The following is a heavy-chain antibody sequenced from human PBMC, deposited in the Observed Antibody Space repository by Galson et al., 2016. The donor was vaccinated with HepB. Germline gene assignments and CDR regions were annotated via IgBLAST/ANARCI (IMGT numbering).Heavy chain of an antibody. CDR2: ISHSGST. D-gene: IGHD4-17*01. J-gene: IGHJ4*02. Sequence: SETLSLTCTVSGGSTSNFYWSWIRQPPGKALEWIAYISHSGSTIYNPTLKSRVTISLDTSRSQFSLKLNSVTAADTAVYYCAARYGDYDHWFDYWGQGTLVTVSS. CDR3: AARYGDYDHWFDY. CDR1: GGSTSNFY. V-gene: IGHV4-59*01.